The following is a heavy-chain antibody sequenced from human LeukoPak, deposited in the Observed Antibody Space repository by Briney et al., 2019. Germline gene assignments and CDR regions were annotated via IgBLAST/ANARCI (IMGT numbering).Heavy chain of an antibody. V-gene: IGHV3-30*04. CDR2: ISYDGSHK. CDR3: ARDPYYYDRSGYSLDY. J-gene: IGHJ4*02. Sequence: GGSLRLSCAASGFTFSRFAMNWVRQPPGKGLEWVAVISYDGSHKYYTDSVEGRFTISRDNSKNTLYLQMNSLRVEETAVYFCARDPYYYDRSGYSLDYWGQGTLVTVSS. D-gene: IGHD3-22*01. CDR1: GFTFSRFA.